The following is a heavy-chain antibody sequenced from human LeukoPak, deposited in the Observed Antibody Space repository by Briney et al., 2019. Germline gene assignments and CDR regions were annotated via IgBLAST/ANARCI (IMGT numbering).Heavy chain of an antibody. CDR3: ARASGVEATETYYYYGMDV. V-gene: IGHV3-11*01. Sequence: GGSLRLSCAASGFTFSDYYMSWIRQAPGKGLEWVSYISSSGSTVYYADSVKGRFTTSRDNAKNSLYLQMNSLRAEDTAVYYCARASGVEATETYYYYGMDVWGQGTTVTVSS. J-gene: IGHJ6*02. D-gene: IGHD4-17*01. CDR1: GFTFSDYY. CDR2: ISSSGSTV.